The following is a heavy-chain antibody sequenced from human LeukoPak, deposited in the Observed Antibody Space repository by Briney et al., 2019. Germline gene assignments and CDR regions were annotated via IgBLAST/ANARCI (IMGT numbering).Heavy chain of an antibody. Sequence: KPGGSLRLSCAASGFTFSNAWMSWVRQAPGKGLEWVSYISTSGDIIHYTDSVKGRFTISRDDARNSLYLQMNSLRAEDSAVYYCATSSGSSAWGQGTLVTVSS. J-gene: IGHJ5*02. V-gene: IGHV3-11*01. CDR1: GFTFSNAW. CDR3: ATSSGSSA. D-gene: IGHD3-10*01. CDR2: ISTSGDII.